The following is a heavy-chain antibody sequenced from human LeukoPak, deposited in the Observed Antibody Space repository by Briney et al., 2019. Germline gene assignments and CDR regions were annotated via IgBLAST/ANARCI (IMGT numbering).Heavy chain of an antibody. J-gene: IGHJ3*02. V-gene: IGHV3-21*01. D-gene: IGHD6-13*01. Sequence: PGGSLRLSCAASGFTFSSYSMNWVRQDPGRGLEWVSSISSSSSYIYYADSVKGRYTISRDNAKNPLYLQMNSLRAEDTAVYYCARGFYSSSWQTNDAFDIWGQGTMVTVSS. CDR2: ISSSSSYI. CDR1: GFTFSSYS. CDR3: ARGFYSSSWQTNDAFDI.